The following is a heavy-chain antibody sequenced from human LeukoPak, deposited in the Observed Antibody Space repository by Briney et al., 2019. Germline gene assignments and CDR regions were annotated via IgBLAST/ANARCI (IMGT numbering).Heavy chain of an antibody. J-gene: IGHJ3*02. D-gene: IGHD3-3*01. Sequence: ASVKVSCKASVYTITEDYIHWVRQAPGQGLEWRGWINPNSGGTNYAQKFQGRVTMTRDTSISTAYMELSRLTSDDTAVYYCARAMYYDFWSGYYWSDAFDIWGQGTMVTVSS. CDR3: ARAMYYDFWSGYYWSDAFDI. V-gene: IGHV1-2*02. CDR1: VYTITEDY. CDR2: INPNSGGT.